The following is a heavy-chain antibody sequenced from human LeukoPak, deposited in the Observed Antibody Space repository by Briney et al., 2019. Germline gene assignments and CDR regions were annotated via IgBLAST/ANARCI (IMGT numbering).Heavy chain of an antibody. CDR3: ARDCVIVGAPCYDY. CDR2: IKQDGSEK. CDR1: GFTFSSYW. J-gene: IGHJ4*02. Sequence: GGSLRLSCAASGFTFSSYWMIWVRQAPGKGLEWVANIKQDGSEKYSVDSVKGRFTISRDNAKSSLYLQMNSLRAEDTAVYYCARDCVIVGAPCYDYWGQGTLVTVSS. V-gene: IGHV3-7*04. D-gene: IGHD1-26*01.